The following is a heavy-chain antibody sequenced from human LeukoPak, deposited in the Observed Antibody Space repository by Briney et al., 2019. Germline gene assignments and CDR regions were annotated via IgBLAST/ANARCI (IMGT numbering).Heavy chain of an antibody. V-gene: IGHV4-59*12. J-gene: IGHJ5*02. CDR3: AGDHNQYYYGSGVSGGWFDP. CDR2: IYYSGST. D-gene: IGHD3-10*01. Sequence: PSETLSLTCTVSGGSISSYYWSWIRQPPGKGLEWIGYIYYSGSTNYNPSLKSRVTISVDTSKNQFSLKLSSVTAADTAVYYCAGDHNQYYYGSGVSGGWFDPWGQGTLVTVSS. CDR1: GGSISSYY.